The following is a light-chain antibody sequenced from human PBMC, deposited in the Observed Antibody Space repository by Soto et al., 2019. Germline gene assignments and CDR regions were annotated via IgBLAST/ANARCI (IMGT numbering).Light chain of an antibody. CDR1: SSDFNDDKY. CDR2: GVT. V-gene: IGLV2-14*01. J-gene: IGLJ2*01. Sequence: QSVLTQPASVSGSPGQSITMSCTGSSSDFNDDKYVSWYQQQPGKGPNLLLYGVTNRPSGVSNRFSGSKSGNTASLTISGLQVEDEADYFCCSYTSSTTPLFGGGTKVTVL. CDR3: CSYTSSTTPL.